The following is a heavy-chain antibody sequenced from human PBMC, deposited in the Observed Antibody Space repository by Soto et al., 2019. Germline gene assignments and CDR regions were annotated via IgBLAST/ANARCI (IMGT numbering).Heavy chain of an antibody. V-gene: IGHV3-23*01. J-gene: IGHJ3*02. CDR3: AKDLLGYCSGGSCYFGAFDI. CDR1: GFTFSSYA. D-gene: IGHD2-15*01. CDR2: ISGSGGST. Sequence: EVQLSESGGGLVQPGGSLRLSCAASGFTFSSYAMSWVRQAPGKGLEWVSAISGSGGSTYYADSVKGRFTISRDNSKNTLYLQMNSLRAEDTAVYYCAKDLLGYCSGGSCYFGAFDIWGQGTMVTVSS.